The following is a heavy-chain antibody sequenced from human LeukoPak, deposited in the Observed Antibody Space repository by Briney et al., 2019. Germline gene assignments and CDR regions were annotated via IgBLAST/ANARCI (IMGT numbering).Heavy chain of an antibody. V-gene: IGHV1-18*01. CDR3: ARDNGGGSSTSCIACPGC. CDR2: ISAYNGNT. CDR1: GYTFTSYG. Sequence: ASVKVSCKASGYTFTSYGISWVRQAPGQGLEWMGWISAYNGNTNYTQKLQGRVTMTTDTSTSTAYMELRSLRSDDTAVYYCARDNGGGSSTSCIACPGCWGQGTLVTVSS. D-gene: IGHD2-2*01. J-gene: IGHJ4*02.